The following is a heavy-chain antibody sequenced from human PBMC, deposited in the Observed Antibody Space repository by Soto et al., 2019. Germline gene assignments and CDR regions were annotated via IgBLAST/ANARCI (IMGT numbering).Heavy chain of an antibody. V-gene: IGHV1-18*01. CDR3: ARDWVGDLAY. J-gene: IGHJ4*02. CDR1: GNTFTSYG. D-gene: IGHD4-17*01. CDR2: ISGYNGDT. Sequence: QVQLVQSGGEVKQPGASVKVSCKTSGNTFTSYGISWVRQAPGQGLEWMGGISGYNGDTKYVQKFQGRVTLTTDTSTNTAYREVRSLRSDDTAVYYCARDWVGDLAYWGQGTLVTVSS.